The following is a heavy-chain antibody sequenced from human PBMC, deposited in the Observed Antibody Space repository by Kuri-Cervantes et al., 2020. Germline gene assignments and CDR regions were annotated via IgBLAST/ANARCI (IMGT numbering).Heavy chain of an antibody. D-gene: IGHD4-23*01. CDR3: AREGYGGMPDAFDI. V-gene: IGHV3-11*01. CDR1: GFTFSDYY. J-gene: IGHJ3*02. CDR2: ISSSGSTI. Sequence: GESLKISCAASGFTFSDYYMSWIRQAPGKGLEWVSYISSSGSTIYYADSVKGRFTISRDNAKNPLYLQMNSLRAEDTAVYYCAREGYGGMPDAFDIWGQGTMVTVSS.